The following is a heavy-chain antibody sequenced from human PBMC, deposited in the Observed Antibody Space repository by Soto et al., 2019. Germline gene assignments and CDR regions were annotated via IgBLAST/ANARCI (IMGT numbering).Heavy chain of an antibody. V-gene: IGHV1-18*01. CDR1: GYLFTNYG. CDR3: ARGPTRSYNYFDP. J-gene: IGHJ5*02. CDR2: ISANSGIT. Sequence: QARLVQSGPAVKKPGASVKVSCKASGYLFTNYGITWVRRAPGQGLEWMGWISANSGITYNAERLQGRVTMTTDTSTSTAYLELRNLGSDDTAIYYCARGPTRSYNYFDPWGQGTLVTVSS.